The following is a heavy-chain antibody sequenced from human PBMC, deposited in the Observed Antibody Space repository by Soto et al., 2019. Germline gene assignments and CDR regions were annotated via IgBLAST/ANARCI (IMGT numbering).Heavy chain of an antibody. CDR3: ARSLEGTTVTNWFDP. V-gene: IGHV1-69*01. J-gene: IGHJ5*02. Sequence: QVQLVQSGAEVKKPGSSVKVSCKASADTFNSYSLSWLRQAPGQRLEWMGGITPVFGSADYAQTFEDRLTITADVSTSTIYMELSSLRSDDTAVYYCARSLEGTTVTNWFDPWGLGALVTVSS. CDR2: ITPVFGSA. CDR1: ADTFNSYS. D-gene: IGHD4-17*01.